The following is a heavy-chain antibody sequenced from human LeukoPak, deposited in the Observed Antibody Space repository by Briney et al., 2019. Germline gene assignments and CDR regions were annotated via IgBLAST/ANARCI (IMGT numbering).Heavy chain of an antibody. D-gene: IGHD5-18*01. J-gene: IGHJ3*02. CDR2: IYPGDSDT. V-gene: IGHV5-51*01. CDR1: GYSFTSYW. CDR3: ARQPGYSYGSDAFDI. Sequence: GESLKISCKGSGYSFTSYWIGWVRQMPGKGLEWMGIIYPGDSDTRYSPSFQGQVTISADKSISTAYLQWSSLKASDTAMYYCARQPGYSYGSDAFDIWGQGTMVTVSS.